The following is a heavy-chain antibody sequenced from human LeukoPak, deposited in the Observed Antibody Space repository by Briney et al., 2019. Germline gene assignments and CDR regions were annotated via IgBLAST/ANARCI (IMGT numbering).Heavy chain of an antibody. D-gene: IGHD2-2*01. J-gene: IGHJ5*02. CDR3: ARHSRILFDP. Sequence: KTSETLSPTCTVSGGSISSSSYYWGWIRQPPGKGLEWIGSIYYSGSTYYNPSLKSRVTISVDTSKNQFSLKLSSVTAADTAVYYCARHSRILFDPWGQGTLVTVSS. V-gene: IGHV4-39*01. CDR2: IYYSGST. CDR1: GGSISSSSYY.